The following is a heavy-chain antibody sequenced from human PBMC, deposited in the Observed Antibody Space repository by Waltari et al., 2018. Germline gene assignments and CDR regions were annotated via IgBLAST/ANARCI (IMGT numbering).Heavy chain of an antibody. V-gene: IGHV4-4*02. J-gene: IGHJ5*02. CDR3: ARDRGRGLCLDT. D-gene: IGHD2-15*01. CDR1: GESMSSTDL. Sequence: QLQLQESGPGLVRPSGTLSPTCTVSGESMSSTDLWNRVRQYPQRGLEWIGQVQRSGKTNYNPSFVSRVTVSLDTSNNQFSLKMTSATATDTAIYYCARDRGRGLCLDTWGPGTLVTVSP. CDR2: VQRSGKT.